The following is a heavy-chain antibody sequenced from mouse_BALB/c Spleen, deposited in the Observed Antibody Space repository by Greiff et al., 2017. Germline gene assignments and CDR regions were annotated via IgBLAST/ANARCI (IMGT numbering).Heavy chain of an antibody. D-gene: IGHD1-1*01. Sequence: EVKLVESGGGLVKPGGSLKLSCAASGFTFSSYTMSWVRQTPEKRLEWVATISSGGSYTYYPDSVKGRFTISRDNAKNTLYLQMSSLKSEDTAMYYCTRDYDYFDYWGQGTTLTVSS. J-gene: IGHJ2*01. CDR3: TRDYDYFDY. V-gene: IGHV5-6-4*01. CDR1: GFTFSSYT. CDR2: ISSGGSYT.